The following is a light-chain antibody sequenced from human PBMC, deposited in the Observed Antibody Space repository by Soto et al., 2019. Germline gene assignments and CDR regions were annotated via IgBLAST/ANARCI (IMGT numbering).Light chain of an antibody. V-gene: IGLV2-14*01. CDR1: SSDVGGYNY. J-gene: IGLJ2*01. CDR2: EVS. CDR3: TSYTSSSSYVV. Sequence: QSVLTQPASVSGSPGQSITISCTGTSSDVGGYNYVSWYQQHPGKAPKLMIYEVSNRPSGVSNRFSASKSGNTASLTISGLQAEDEADYYCTSYTSSSSYVVFGGGTKLT.